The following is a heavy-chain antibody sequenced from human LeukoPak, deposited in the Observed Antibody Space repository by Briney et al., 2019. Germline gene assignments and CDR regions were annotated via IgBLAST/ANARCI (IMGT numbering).Heavy chain of an antibody. CDR3: ARPMVRGVRNNAFDI. V-gene: IGHV3-9*01. CDR1: GFTFGDYA. CDR2: ISWNSGRI. D-gene: IGHD3-10*01. Sequence: PGGSLRLSCAASGFTFGDYAMHWVRQAPGKGLEWVSGISWNSGRIDYADSVKGRFTISRDNAKNSLYLQMNSLRAEDTAVYYCARPMVRGVRNNAFDIWGQGTMVTVSS. J-gene: IGHJ3*02.